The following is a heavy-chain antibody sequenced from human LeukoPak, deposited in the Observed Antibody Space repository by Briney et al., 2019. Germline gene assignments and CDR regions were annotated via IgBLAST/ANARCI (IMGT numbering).Heavy chain of an antibody. J-gene: IGHJ2*01. CDR3: ARHIISSSWYFDL. CDR1: GGSISSYY. CDR2: IYYPRPP. V-gene: IGHV4-59*08. Sequence: PSETLSLACTVSGGSISSYYWSWVRQPPGKGREWLGYIYYPRPPNYIPSLYTPVTISVATSQNQFSLKLTSVTAADTAVYYCARHIISSSWYFDLWGRGTLVTVSS. D-gene: IGHD6-13*01.